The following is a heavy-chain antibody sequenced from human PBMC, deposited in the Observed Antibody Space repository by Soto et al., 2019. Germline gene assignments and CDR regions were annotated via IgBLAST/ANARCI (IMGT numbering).Heavy chain of an antibody. CDR2: INAGNGNK. V-gene: IGHV1-3*01. J-gene: IGHJ6*02. Sequence: SVKGCCKASGYTYTSYAMHWVRQAPGQRLEWMGWINAGNGNKKYSQKFQGRVTITRDTSASTAYMELSSLRSEDTAVYYCERALLPPARRHYQYLAMDVWGQGATV. D-gene: IGHD2-2*01. CDR3: ERALLPPARRHYQYLAMDV. CDR1: GYTYTSYA.